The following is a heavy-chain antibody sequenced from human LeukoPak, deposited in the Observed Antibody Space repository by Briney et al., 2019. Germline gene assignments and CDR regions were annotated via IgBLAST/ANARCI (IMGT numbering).Heavy chain of an antibody. V-gene: IGHV4-61*02. CDR1: GGSISSGSYY. Sequence: PSETLSLTCTVSGGSISSGSYYWSWIRQPAGKGLEWIGRIYTSGSTNYNPSLKSRVTMSVDTSKNQFSLKLSSVTAADTAVYYCARESSYGAGYYYYYMDVWGKGTTVTVSS. D-gene: IGHD5-18*01. CDR3: ARESSYGAGYYYYYMDV. CDR2: IYTSGST. J-gene: IGHJ6*03.